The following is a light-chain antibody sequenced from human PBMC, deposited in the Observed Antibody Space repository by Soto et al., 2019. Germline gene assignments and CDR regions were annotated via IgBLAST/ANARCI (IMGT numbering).Light chain of an antibody. Sequence: DIQMTQSPSPLSASVGDRVTITCRASQNIDRWLAWYQQKPGKAPNLLIYGASSLESGVPSRFSGSGSGTEFTLTISSLQSDDFATYYCQHYYSYPWTFGPGTKVEIK. J-gene: IGKJ1*01. V-gene: IGKV1-5*03. CDR2: GAS. CDR1: QNIDRW. CDR3: QHYYSYPWT.